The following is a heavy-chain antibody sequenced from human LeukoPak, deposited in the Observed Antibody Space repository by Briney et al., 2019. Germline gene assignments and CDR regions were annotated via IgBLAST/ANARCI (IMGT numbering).Heavy chain of an antibody. CDR3: ARGILLDI. CDR1: GFTFSSYG. CDR2: IRYDESNK. V-gene: IGHV3-30*02. Sequence: RSGGSLRLSCAASGFTFSSYGMHWVRQAPGKGLEWVAFIRYDESNKYYADSVKGRFTISRDNSKNTLYLQMNSLRAEDTAVYYCARGILLDIWGQGTMVTVSS. J-gene: IGHJ3*02. D-gene: IGHD2-15*01.